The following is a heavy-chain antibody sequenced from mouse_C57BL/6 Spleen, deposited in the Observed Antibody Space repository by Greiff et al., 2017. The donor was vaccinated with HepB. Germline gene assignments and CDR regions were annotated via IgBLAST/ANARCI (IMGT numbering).Heavy chain of an antibody. V-gene: IGHV1-15*01. J-gene: IGHJ1*03. Sequence: QVQLQQSGAELVRPGASVTLSCKASGYTFTDYEMHWVKQTPVHGLEWIGAIDPETGGTAYNQKFKGKAILTADKSSSTAYMELRSLTSEDSAVYYCTRPHYYGSSSWYFDVWGTGTTVTVSS. CDR3: TRPHYYGSSSWYFDV. CDR1: GYTFTDYE. CDR2: IDPETGGT. D-gene: IGHD1-1*01.